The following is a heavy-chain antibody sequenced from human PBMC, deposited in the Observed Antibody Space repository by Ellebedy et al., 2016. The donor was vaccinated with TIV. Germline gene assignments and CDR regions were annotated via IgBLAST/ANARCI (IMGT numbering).Heavy chain of an antibody. CDR2: IYQDGSEK. Sequence: GESLKISCAASGFSFRSYWMTWVRQAPGKGLEWVANIYQDGSEKYYVDSVAGRFTISRDNAKNLLYLQMNSLRAEDTAVYYCARRGSYGDYAVQVNNWFDSWGQGTLVTVSS. V-gene: IGHV3-7*01. CDR1: GFSFRSYW. D-gene: IGHD4-17*01. J-gene: IGHJ5*01. CDR3: ARRGSYGDYAVQVNNWFDS.